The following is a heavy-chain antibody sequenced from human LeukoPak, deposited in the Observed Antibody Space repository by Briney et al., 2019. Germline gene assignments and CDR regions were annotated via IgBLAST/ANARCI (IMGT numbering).Heavy chain of an antibody. V-gene: IGHV5-51*01. Sequence: GESLKISCKGSGYSFTSYWIGWVRQMPGKGLEWMGIIYPDDSDTKYSPSFQGQVTISADKSISTAYLQWSSLKASHTAMYYCARLAFCTNAVCFSNYYYSMDVWGRGTTVTVSS. CDR2: IYPDDSDT. J-gene: IGHJ6*03. D-gene: IGHD2-8*01. CDR3: ARLAFCTNAVCFSNYYYSMDV. CDR1: GYSFTSYW.